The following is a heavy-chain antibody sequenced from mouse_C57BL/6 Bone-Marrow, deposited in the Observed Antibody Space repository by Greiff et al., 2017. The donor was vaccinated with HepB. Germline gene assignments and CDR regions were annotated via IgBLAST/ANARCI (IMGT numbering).Heavy chain of an antibody. D-gene: IGHD1-1*01. CDR3: ARPLYYYGSSPWFAY. CDR1: GYTFTSYG. V-gene: IGHV1-81*01. Sequence: SGAELARPGASVKLSCKASGYTFTSYGISWVKQRTGQGLEWIGEIYPRSGNTYYNEKFKGKATLTADKSSSTAYMELRSLTSEDSAVYFCARPLYYYGSSPWFAYWGQGTLVTVSA. CDR2: IYPRSGNT. J-gene: IGHJ3*01.